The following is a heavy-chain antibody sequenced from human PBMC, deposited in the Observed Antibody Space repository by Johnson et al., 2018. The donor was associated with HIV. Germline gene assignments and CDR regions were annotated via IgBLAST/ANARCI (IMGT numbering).Heavy chain of an antibody. V-gene: IGHV3-30*02. D-gene: IGHD3-22*01. CDR2: IRYDGSNK. J-gene: IGHJ3*02. Sequence: QMLLVESGGGVVQPGGSLRLSCAASGFTFSSYGMHWVRQAPGKGLEWVAFIRYDGSNKYYADSVRGRFTISRDNSKNTLYLQMNSLRAEDTAVYYCARVNYDSSGSFDIWGQGTMVTVSS. CDR1: GFTFSSYG. CDR3: ARVNYDSSGSFDI.